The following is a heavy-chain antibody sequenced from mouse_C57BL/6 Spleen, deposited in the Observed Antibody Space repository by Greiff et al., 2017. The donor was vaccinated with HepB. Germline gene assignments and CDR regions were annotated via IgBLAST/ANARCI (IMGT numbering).Heavy chain of an antibody. CDR1: GYTFTSYW. Sequence: QLPGAELVKPGASVKVSCTASGYTFTSYWMHWVKQRPGQGLEWIGRIHPSDSDTNYNQKLKGKATLTVDKSSSTAYMQLSSLTSEDAAVYDCAPAPGNYVSGFAYWGQGTLVTVSA. V-gene: IGHV1-74*01. D-gene: IGHD2-1*01. CDR3: APAPGNYVSGFAY. CDR2: IHPSDSDT. J-gene: IGHJ3*01.